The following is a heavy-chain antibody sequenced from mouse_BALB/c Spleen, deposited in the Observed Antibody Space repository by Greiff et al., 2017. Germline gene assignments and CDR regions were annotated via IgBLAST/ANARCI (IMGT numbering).Heavy chain of an antibody. CDR2: ISSGGSYT. CDR3: ARQDMIRAMDY. CDR1: GFTFSSYG. V-gene: IGHV5-6*02. D-gene: IGHD2-4*01. Sequence: EVKLVESGGDLVKPGGSLKLSCAASGFTFSSYGMSWVRQTPDKRLEWVATISSGGSYTYYPDSVKGRFTISRDNAKNTLYLQMSSLKSEDTAMYYCARQDMIRAMDYWGQGTSVTVSS. J-gene: IGHJ4*01.